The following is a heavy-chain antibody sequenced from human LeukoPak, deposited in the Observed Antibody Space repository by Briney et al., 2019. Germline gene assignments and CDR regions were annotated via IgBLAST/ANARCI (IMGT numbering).Heavy chain of an antibody. Sequence: ASVKVSCKASGGTFSKYAISWVRQAAGQGLEWMGGFIRMFETSHYAQKVQGRLTIPPDESTSTVYMELSSLRFEDTAVYYCARGHKDYYSYYLDVWGKGTPVAVSS. V-gene: IGHV1-69*01. CDR3: ARGHKDYYSYYLDV. CDR2: FIRMFETS. J-gene: IGHJ6*03. CDR1: GGTFSKYA.